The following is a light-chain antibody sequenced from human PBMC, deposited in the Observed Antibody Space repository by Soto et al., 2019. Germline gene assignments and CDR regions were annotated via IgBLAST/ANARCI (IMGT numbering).Light chain of an antibody. V-gene: IGKV1-33*01. Sequence: DIQMTQSPSSRSAPVGARATIPAQAGQDFSNYLNWYQQKPGKAPKLLIYDASNLETGVPSRFSGSGSGTDFTFTISSLQPEDIATYYCQQYDNLPPFTFGPGTKVDIK. CDR3: QQYDNLPPFT. J-gene: IGKJ3*01. CDR2: DAS. CDR1: QDFSNY.